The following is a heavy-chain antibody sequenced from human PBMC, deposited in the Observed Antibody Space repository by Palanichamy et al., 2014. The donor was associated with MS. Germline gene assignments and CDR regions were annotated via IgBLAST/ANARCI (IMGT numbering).Heavy chain of an antibody. D-gene: IGHD2-15*01. CDR2: INAANGDT. V-gene: IGHV1-3*01. CDR1: GYTFTSYA. Sequence: QVQLVQSGAEVKKPGASVKVSCKASGYTFTSYAMHWVRQAPGQRLEWMGWINAANGDTGYSQKFQGRVTITRDTSASTAYMELSSLRSEDTAFYFCARECSSSGGNCYSYWGQGTLVTVSS. J-gene: IGHJ4*02. CDR3: ARECSSSGGNCYSY.